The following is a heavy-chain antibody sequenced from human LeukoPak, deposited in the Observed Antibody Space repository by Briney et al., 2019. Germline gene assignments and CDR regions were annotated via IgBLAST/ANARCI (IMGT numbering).Heavy chain of an antibody. V-gene: IGHV2-5*01. Sequence: ASGPTLVNPTQTLTLTCTFSGFSLSTSGVGVGWIRQPPGKALEWLALIYWNDDKRYSPSLKSRLTITKDTSKTQVVLTMTNMDPVDTATYYCAHRRGAMTLAPFDYWGQGTLVTVSS. CDR3: AHRRGAMTLAPFDY. J-gene: IGHJ4*02. D-gene: IGHD2-21*02. CDR1: GFSLSTSGVG. CDR2: IYWNDDK.